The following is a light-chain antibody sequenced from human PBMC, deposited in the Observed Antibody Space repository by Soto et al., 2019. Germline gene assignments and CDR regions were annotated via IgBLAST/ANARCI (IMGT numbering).Light chain of an antibody. CDR2: GNS. CDR3: QSYDSSRSYV. V-gene: IGLV1-40*01. Sequence: QSVLTQPPSVSGAPGQKVTISCTGSSSNIGAGYDVHWYQQLPGTVPKLLIYGNSNRPSGVPHRFSGSKSGTSASLAITGLQAEDEADYYCQSYDSSRSYVFGTGTKLTVL. J-gene: IGLJ1*01. CDR1: SSNIGAGYD.